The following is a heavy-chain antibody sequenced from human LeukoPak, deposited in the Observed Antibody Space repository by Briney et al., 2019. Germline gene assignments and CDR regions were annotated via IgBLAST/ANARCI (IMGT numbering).Heavy chain of an antibody. D-gene: IGHD3-22*01. J-gene: IGHJ4*02. CDR1: GFTFSSYA. V-gene: IGHV3-23*01. CDR2: ISGSGGST. Sequence: GGSLRLSCAASGFTFSSYAMSWVRQAPGKGPELVSAISGSGGSTYYADSVQGRFTISRDNSKNPLYLQMNRLRAEDTAVYYCARSSGYYEAFDYWGQGTLVTVSS. CDR3: ARSSGYYEAFDY.